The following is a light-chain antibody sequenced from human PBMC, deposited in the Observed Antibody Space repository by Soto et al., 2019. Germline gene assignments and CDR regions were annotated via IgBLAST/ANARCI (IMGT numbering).Light chain of an antibody. J-gene: IGKJ1*01. Sequence: DIQMTQSPSTLSGSVGDRVTITCRASQTISSWLAWYQQKPGKAPNLLIYDTSVLETGVPSRFSGSGSGTDFTFTISSLQPEDIATYYCLQHNTFPWTFGQGTRWIS. CDR1: QTISSW. CDR3: LQHNTFPWT. V-gene: IGKV1-5*01. CDR2: DTS.